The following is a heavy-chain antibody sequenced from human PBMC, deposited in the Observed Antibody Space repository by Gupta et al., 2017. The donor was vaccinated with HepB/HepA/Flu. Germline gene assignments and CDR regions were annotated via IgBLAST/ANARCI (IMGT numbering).Heavy chain of an antibody. D-gene: IGHD6-13*01. Sequence: QLQLQESGPGLVKPSETLSLTCTVSGGSISSSSYYWGWIRQPPGKGLEGIGSIYYSGSTYYKPSIKSRVTISVDTSKNQFSLKLSSVTAAETAVYYGARHSIQETRRAAAANWFDPWGQGTLVTVSS. CDR3: ARHSIQETRRAAAANWFDP. CDR2: IYYSGST. CDR1: GGSISSSSYY. J-gene: IGHJ5*02. V-gene: IGHV4-39*01.